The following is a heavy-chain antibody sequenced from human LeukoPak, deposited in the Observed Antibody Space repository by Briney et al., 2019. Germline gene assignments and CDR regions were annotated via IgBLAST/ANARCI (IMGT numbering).Heavy chain of an antibody. D-gene: IGHD5-12*01. CDR3: AEDGSSGYDWYYFDY. J-gene: IGHJ4*02. V-gene: IGHV3-23*01. CDR1: GFTFSSYA. Sequence: PGGSLRLSCAASGFTFSSYAMSWVRQAPGKGLEWVSAISGSGGSTYYADSVKGRFTISRDNSKNTLYLQMNSLRAEDTAVYYCAEDGSSGYDWYYFDYWGQGTLVTVSS. CDR2: ISGSGGST.